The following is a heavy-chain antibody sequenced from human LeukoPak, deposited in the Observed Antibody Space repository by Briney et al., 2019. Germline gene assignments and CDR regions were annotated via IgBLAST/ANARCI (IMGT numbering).Heavy chain of an antibody. CDR3: ARHSGDGYTTGMDV. Sequence: MPSETLSLTCTVSGVSISTYYWSWIRQPAGKGLEWIGHIYTSGNTNYNPSLKSRVTMSVDTSKNHFSLKLSSVTAADTAVYYCARHSGDGYTTGMDVWGQGTTVTVSS. V-gene: IGHV4-4*07. D-gene: IGHD5-24*01. J-gene: IGHJ6*02. CDR2: IYTSGNT. CDR1: GVSISTYY.